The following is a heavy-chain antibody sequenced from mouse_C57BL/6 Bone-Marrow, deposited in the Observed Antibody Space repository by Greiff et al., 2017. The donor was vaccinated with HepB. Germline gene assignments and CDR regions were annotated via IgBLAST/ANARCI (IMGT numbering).Heavy chain of an antibody. CDR3: ARGPYIYYDYDRGDY. D-gene: IGHD2-4*01. J-gene: IGHJ2*01. Sequence: QVQLQQPGAELVMPGASVKLSCKASGYTFTSYWMHWVKQRPGQGLEWIGEIDPSDSYTNYNQKFKGKSTLTVDKSSSTAYMQLSSLTSEDSAVYYCARGPYIYYDYDRGDYWGQGTTLTVSS. CDR1: GYTFTSYW. CDR2: IDPSDSYT. V-gene: IGHV1-69*01.